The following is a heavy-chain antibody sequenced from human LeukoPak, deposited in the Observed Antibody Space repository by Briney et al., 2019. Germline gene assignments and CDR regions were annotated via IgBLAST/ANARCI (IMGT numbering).Heavy chain of an antibody. CDR1: GYSFTSYW. CDR3: ARRRTSYGSGSYSDY. J-gene: IGHJ4*02. D-gene: IGHD3-10*01. CDR2: IYPGDSDT. V-gene: IGHV5-51*01. Sequence: GESLKSSCKGSGYSFTSYWIGWVRQMPGEGLEWMGIIYPGDSDTRYSPSFQGQVTNSADKSISTAYLQWSRRKASDTAMYYCARRRTSYGSGSYSDYWGQGTLVTVSS.